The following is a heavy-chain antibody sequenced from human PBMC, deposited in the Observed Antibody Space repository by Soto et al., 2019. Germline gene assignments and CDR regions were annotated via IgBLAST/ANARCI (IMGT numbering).Heavy chain of an antibody. Sequence: ASVKVSCKASGYTFTSYGISWVRQAPGQGLEWMGWISAYNGNTNYAQKLQGRVTMTTDTSTSTAYMELRSLRSDDTAVYYCAGGGYSGYDPLYYYGMDVWGQGTTVTVSS. V-gene: IGHV1-18*04. CDR3: AGGGYSGYDPLYYYGMDV. D-gene: IGHD5-12*01. CDR1: GYTFTSYG. CDR2: ISAYNGNT. J-gene: IGHJ6*02.